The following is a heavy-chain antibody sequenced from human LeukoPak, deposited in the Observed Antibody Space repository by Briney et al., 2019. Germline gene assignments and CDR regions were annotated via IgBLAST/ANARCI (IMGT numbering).Heavy chain of an antibody. D-gene: IGHD3-10*01. Sequence: PSETLSLTCTVSGVSISSSNSYWGWIRQPPGKGLEWIGEINHSGSTNYNPSLKSRVTISVDTSKNQFSLKLSSVTAADTAVYYCARDKPQYYYGSGRPRLLDYWGQGTLVTVSS. CDR3: ARDKPQYYYGSGRPRLLDY. V-gene: IGHV4-39*07. J-gene: IGHJ4*02. CDR1: GVSISSSNSY. CDR2: INHSGST.